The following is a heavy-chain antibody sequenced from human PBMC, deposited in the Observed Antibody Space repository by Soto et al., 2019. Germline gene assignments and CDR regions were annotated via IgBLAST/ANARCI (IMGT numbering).Heavy chain of an antibody. CDR3: AREKKGMKAPGTIFGFDP. V-gene: IGHV4-59*01. CDR2: IYYSGSGNT. J-gene: IGHJ5*02. D-gene: IGHD1-1*01. CDR1: GASISNYY. Sequence: SETLSLTCTVSGASISNYYWSWIRQPPGKGLEWIGYIYYSGSGNTNYNPSLESRVTISVDTSKNQFSLRLSSVTAADTALYYCAREKKGMKAPGTIFGFDPWGQGTLVTVSX.